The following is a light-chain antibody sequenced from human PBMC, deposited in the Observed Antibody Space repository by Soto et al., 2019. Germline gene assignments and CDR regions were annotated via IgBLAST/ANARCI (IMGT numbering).Light chain of an antibody. CDR3: SSYTSSSNVYV. CDR1: RSDVGGYNY. V-gene: IGLV2-14*01. CDR2: DVS. Sequence: SVLAQPASGSGSPGQSITISCPGTRSDVGGYNYVSWYQQHPGKAPKPMIYDVSNRPSGVSNRFSGSKSGNTASLTISGLQAEDEADYYCSSYTSSSNVYVFGTGTKVTVL. J-gene: IGLJ1*01.